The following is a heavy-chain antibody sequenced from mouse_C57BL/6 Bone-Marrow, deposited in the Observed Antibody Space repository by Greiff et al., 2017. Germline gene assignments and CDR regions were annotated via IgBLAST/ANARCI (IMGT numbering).Heavy chain of an antibody. V-gene: IGHV1-52*01. Sequence: QVHVKQSGAELVRPGSSVKLSCKASGYTFTSYWMHWVKQRPIQGLEWIGNIDPSDSETHYNQKFKDKATLTVDKSSSTAYMQLSSLTSEDSAVYYCARGCFYAMDYWGQGTSVTVSS. CDR3: ARGCFYAMDY. J-gene: IGHJ4*01. CDR1: GYTFTSYW. CDR2: IDPSDSET.